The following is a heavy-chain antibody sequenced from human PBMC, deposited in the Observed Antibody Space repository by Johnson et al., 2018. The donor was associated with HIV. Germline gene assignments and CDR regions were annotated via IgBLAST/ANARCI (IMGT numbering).Heavy chain of an antibody. Sequence: VQLVESGGGLVQPGGSLRLSCAASGFTFSSYAMSWVRQAPGKGLEWVSAISGRGGSTYYADSVKGRFPISRDNSKNTLSLQMNSLRAEDTAVYYCAKGSPGTPAFDIWGQGTMVTVSS. J-gene: IGHJ3*02. CDR3: AKGSPGTPAFDI. CDR2: ISGRGGST. V-gene: IGHV3-23*04. D-gene: IGHD1-1*01. CDR1: GFTFSSYA.